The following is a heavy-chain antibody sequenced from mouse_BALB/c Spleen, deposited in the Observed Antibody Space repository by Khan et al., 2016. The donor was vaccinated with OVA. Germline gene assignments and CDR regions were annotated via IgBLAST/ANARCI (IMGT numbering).Heavy chain of an antibody. D-gene: IGHD2-1*01. CDR3: ARRGVYGIFAY. Sequence: QVHVKQSGAELAKPGASVKMSCKASGYTFTTYWMHWVKQRPGQGLDWIGYINPSTGYTEYNQKFKDKATLTADKSSSTAYMQLNSLTSEDSAVYYCARRGVYGIFAYWGQGTLVTVSA. CDR2: INPSTGYT. V-gene: IGHV1-7*01. CDR1: GYTFTTYW. J-gene: IGHJ3*01.